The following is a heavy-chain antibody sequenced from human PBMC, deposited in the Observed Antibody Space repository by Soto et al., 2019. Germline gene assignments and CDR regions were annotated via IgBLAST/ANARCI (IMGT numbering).Heavy chain of an antibody. CDR3: ARGDCSGGSCYLEPDAFDI. Sequence: SETLSLTCTVSGGSISSYYWSWIRQPPGKGLEWIGYIYYSGSTNYNPSLKSRVTISVDTSKNQFSLKLSSVTAADTAVYYCARGDCSGGSCYLEPDAFDIWGQGTMVTVSS. J-gene: IGHJ3*02. CDR1: GGSISSYY. D-gene: IGHD2-15*01. V-gene: IGHV4-59*01. CDR2: IYYSGST.